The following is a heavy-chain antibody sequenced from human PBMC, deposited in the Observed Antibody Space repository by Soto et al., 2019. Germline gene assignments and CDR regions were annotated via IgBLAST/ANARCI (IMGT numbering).Heavy chain of an antibody. J-gene: IGHJ6*02. CDR3: ARSPSYYDFWSGPPNTGNYYYYGMDV. CDR2: IIPIFGTA. D-gene: IGHD3-3*01. CDR1: GGTFSSYA. V-gene: IGHV1-69*13. Sequence: SVKVSCKASGGTFSSYAISWVRQAPGQGLEWMGGIIPIFGTANYAQKFQGRVTITADESTSTAYMELSSLRSEDTAVYYCARSPSYYDFWSGPPNTGNYYYYGMDVWGQGTTVTVSS.